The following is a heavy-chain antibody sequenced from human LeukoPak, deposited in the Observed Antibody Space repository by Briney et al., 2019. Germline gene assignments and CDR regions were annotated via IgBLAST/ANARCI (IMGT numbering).Heavy chain of an antibody. D-gene: IGHD3-22*01. CDR2: IIPIFGTA. V-gene: IGHV1-69*05. J-gene: IGHJ4*02. CDR3: ATGDYYDSSGYYSPGDY. CDR1: GGTFSSCA. Sequence: SVKVSCKASGGTFSSCAISWVRQAPGQGLEWMGGIIPIFGTANYAQKFQGRVTITTDESTSTAYMELSSLRSEDTAVYYCATGDYYDSSGYYSPGDYWGQGTLVTVSS.